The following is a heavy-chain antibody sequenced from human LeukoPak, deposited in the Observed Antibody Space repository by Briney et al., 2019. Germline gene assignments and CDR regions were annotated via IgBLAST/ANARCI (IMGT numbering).Heavy chain of an antibody. CDR2: FDPEDGET. V-gene: IGHV1-24*01. Sequence: VASVKVSCKVSGYTLTELSMHWVRQAPGKGLEWMGGFDPEDGETIYAQKLQGRVTMTTDTSTSTAYMELRSLRSDDTAVYYCARDRRLLWFGELSYYYGMDVWGQGTTVTVSS. D-gene: IGHD3-10*01. CDR3: ARDRRLLWFGELSYYYGMDV. CDR1: GYTLTELS. J-gene: IGHJ6*02.